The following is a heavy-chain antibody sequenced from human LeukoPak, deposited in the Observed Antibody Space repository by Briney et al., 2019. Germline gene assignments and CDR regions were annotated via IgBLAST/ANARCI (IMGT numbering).Heavy chain of an antibody. D-gene: IGHD1-26*01. CDR2: IRHDGSNK. J-gene: IGHJ6*02. CDR1: GFTFSSYG. V-gene: IGHV3-30*02. Sequence: GGSLRLSCAASGFTFSSYGMHWVRQAPGKGLEWVAFIRHDGSNKYYADSVKGRFTISRDNSKNTLYLQMNSLRAEDTAVYYCAKDGSYYYYYGMDVWGQGTTVTVSS. CDR3: AKDGSYYYYYGMDV.